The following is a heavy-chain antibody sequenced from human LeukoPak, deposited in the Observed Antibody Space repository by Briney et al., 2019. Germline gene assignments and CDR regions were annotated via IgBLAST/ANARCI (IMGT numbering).Heavy chain of an antibody. J-gene: IGHJ5*02. CDR1: GGSVSSYY. CDR3: ARRTTVTPNWFDP. CDR2: VYYTGST. Sequence: SETLSLTCSVSGGSVSSYYWSWIRQPPGKGLEWIGYVYYTGSTNYNPSLKSRITISLDTSKNQFSLKLSSVTAADTAVYYCARRTTVTPNWFDPWGQGTLVTVSS. D-gene: IGHD4-17*01. V-gene: IGHV4-59*08.